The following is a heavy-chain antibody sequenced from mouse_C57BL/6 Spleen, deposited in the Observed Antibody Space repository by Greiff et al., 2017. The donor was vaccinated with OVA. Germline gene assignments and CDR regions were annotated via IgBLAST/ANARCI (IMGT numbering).Heavy chain of an antibody. J-gene: IGHJ2*01. CDR2: IDPSDSYT. Sequence: VQLQQPGAELVMPGASVKLSCKASGYTFTSYWMHWVKQRPGQGLEWIGEIDPSDSYTNYNQKLKGKSTFTVDKSSSTDYMQLSSLTSEDAAVYYCARQKDSYYFDYWGQGTTLTVST. CDR3: ARQKDSYYFDY. CDR1: GYTFTSYW. V-gene: IGHV1-69*01.